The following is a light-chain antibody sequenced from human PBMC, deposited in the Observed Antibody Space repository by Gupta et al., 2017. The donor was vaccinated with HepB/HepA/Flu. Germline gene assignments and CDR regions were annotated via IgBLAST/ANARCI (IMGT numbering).Light chain of an antibody. CDR2: TAS. J-gene: IGKJ4*01. CDR1: ESIGDW. CDR3: QQYNSYPLT. Sequence: DIQMTQSPPTLSASVGDRVTITCRASESIGDWLAWYQQKPGMAPTLLIYTASRLGSGVPSRFSGSGSGTEITLTISSLQPDDFATYYCQQYNSYPLTFGGGTKVEIK. V-gene: IGKV1-5*03.